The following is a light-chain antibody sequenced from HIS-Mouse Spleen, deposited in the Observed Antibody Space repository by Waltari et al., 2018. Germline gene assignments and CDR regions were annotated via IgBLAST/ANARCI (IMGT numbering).Light chain of an antibody. J-gene: IGKJ4*01. CDR3: QQYDNLPT. CDR2: DPS. V-gene: IGKV1-33*01. CDR1: KDISNY. Sequence: DIQMTQSPSSLSASVGYRVTITCQASKDISNYLNWYQQKPGKAPKLLIYDPSNLETGVPSRFSGSGSGTDFTFTISSLQPEDIATYYCQQYDNLPTFGGGTKVEIK.